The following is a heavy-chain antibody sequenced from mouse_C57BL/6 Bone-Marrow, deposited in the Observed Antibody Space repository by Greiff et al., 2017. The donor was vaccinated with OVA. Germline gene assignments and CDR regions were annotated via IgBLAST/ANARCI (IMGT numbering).Heavy chain of an antibody. V-gene: IGHV5-17*01. J-gene: IGHJ2*01. CDR1: GFTFSDYG. CDR2: ISSGSSTI. Sequence: EVKLVESGGGLVKPGGSLKLSCAASGFTFSDYGMHWVRQASEKGLEWVAYISSGSSTIYYADTVKGRFTISRDNAKNTLFLQMTRLRSEDTAMYYCARSCCYYFDYWGQGTTLTVSS. CDR3: ARSCCYYFDY.